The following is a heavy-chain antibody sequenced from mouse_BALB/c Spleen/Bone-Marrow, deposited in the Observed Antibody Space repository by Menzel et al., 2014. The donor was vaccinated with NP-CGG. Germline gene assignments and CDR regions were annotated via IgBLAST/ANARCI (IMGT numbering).Heavy chain of an antibody. CDR3: ARGGMITENYAMDY. Sequence: VQVVESGPELVKPGASVRISCKASGYSFTSYYIHWVKQRPGQGLEWIGWIYPGNVNTKYNEKFKGKATLTADKSSSTAYMQLSSLTSEDSAVYFCARGGMITENYAMDYWGQGTSATVSS. CDR2: IYPGNVNT. V-gene: IGHV1S56*01. CDR1: GYSFTSYY. J-gene: IGHJ4*01. D-gene: IGHD2-4*01.